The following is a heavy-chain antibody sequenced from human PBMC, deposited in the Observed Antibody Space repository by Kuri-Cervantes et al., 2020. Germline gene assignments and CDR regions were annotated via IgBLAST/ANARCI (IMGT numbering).Heavy chain of an antibody. J-gene: IGHJ6*03. CDR1: GGSISSYY. D-gene: IGHD2-2*01. V-gene: IGHV4-59*12. Sequence: ESLKISCTVSGGSISSYYWSWIRQPPGKGLEWTGYIYYSGSTNYNPSLKSRVTISVDTSKNQFSLKLSSVTAADTAVYYCARVPDIVVVPAQYYYYMDVWGKGTTVTVSS. CDR2: IYYSGST. CDR3: ARVPDIVVVPAQYYYYMDV.